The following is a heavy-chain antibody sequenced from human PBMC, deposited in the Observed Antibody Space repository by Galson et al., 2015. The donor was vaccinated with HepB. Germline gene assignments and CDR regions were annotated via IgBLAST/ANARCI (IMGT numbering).Heavy chain of an antibody. Sequence: SLRLSCAASGFTFSSYGMHWVRQAPGKGLEWVAVIWYDGSNKYYADSVKGRFTISRDNSKNTLYLQMNSLRAEDTAVYYCARAPYDFWSGYYSIGVDHWGQGTLVTVSS. CDR2: IWYDGSNK. J-gene: IGHJ4*02. D-gene: IGHD3-3*01. CDR3: ARAPYDFWSGYYSIGVDH. CDR1: GFTFSSYG. V-gene: IGHV3-33*01.